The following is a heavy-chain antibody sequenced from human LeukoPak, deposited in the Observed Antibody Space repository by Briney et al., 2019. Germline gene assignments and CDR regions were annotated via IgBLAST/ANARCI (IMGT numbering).Heavy chain of an antibody. CDR3: ASLTADYISGWANY. J-gene: IGHJ4*02. D-gene: IGHD6-19*01. Sequence: PSETLSLTCTVSGYSISSGYYWGWIRQPPGKGLEWIGNIYHRGNTYYNPSLKSRVTISLDTPKNQFSLKLSSVTAADTAVYYCASLTADYISGWANYWGQGTLVTVSS. CDR1: GYSISSGYY. CDR2: IYHRGNT. V-gene: IGHV4-38-2*02.